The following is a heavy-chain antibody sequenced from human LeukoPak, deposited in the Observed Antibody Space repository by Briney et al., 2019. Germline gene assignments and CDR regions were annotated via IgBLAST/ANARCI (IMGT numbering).Heavy chain of an antibody. V-gene: IGHV1-2*02. D-gene: IGHD3-22*01. J-gene: IGHJ4*02. CDR2: INPNSGGT. Sequence: ASVKVSSKASGYTFTDYSMHWVRQAPGQGLEWMGWINPNSGGTNYAQKFQGRVTMTRDTSISTAYMELSRLRSDDTAVFYCARNTYYYDSCAGTFDFWGQGTLVTVSS. CDR1: GYTFTDYS. CDR3: ARNTYYYDSCAGTFDF.